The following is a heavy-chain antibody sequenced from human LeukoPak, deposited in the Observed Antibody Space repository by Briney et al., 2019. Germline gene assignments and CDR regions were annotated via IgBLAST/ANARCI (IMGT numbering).Heavy chain of an antibody. Sequence: GGSLRLSCGGSGFTFSVYYMDWVRQAPGKGLEWVAVISYDGSNKYYADSVKGRFTISRDNSKNTLYLQMNSLRAEDTAVYYCAKEYSTLFDYWGQGTLVTVSS. D-gene: IGHD6-13*01. CDR3: AKEYSTLFDY. J-gene: IGHJ4*02. CDR1: GFTFSVYY. V-gene: IGHV3-30*18. CDR2: ISYDGSNK.